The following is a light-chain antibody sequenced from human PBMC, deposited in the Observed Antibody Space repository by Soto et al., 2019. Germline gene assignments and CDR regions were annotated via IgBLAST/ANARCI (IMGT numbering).Light chain of an antibody. CDR1: SSDIGYYNY. J-gene: IGLJ3*02. CDR2: EVS. V-gene: IGLV2-14*01. CDR3: SSYARSSSLVV. Sequence: QSALTQPASVSGSPGQWITTSCTGTSSDIGYYNYVSWYRQDPGKAPKLILYEVSNRPSGVSNRFSGSKSGNTASLTISGLQAEDEADYYCSSYARSSSLVVFGGGTKLTVL.